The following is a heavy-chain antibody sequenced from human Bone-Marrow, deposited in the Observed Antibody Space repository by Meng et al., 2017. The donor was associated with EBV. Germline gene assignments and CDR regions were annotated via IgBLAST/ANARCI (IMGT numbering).Heavy chain of an antibody. Sequence: QDPVHGLVRLSKHLSLTVPASGGSVNTGSYSWSWIRQPPGKGLEYLGHVYYTARTNYNPSLKSRVSISVDTSKNHFSLRLNSATAADTAIYYCARIGYSSGWYATDYWGQGTLVTVSS. D-gene: IGHD6-19*01. CDR3: ARIGYSSGWYATDY. CDR1: GGSVNTGSYS. J-gene: IGHJ4*02. CDR2: VYYTART. V-gene: IGHV4-61*03.